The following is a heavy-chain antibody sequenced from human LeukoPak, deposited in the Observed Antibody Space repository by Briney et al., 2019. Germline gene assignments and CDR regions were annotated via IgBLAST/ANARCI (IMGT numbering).Heavy chain of an antibody. D-gene: IGHD4-17*01. CDR1: GGSISSYY. CDR3: ARLMTTVTGTDAFDI. CDR2: IYYSGST. J-gene: IGHJ3*02. V-gene: IGHV4-59*08. Sequence: KTSETLSLTCTVSGGSISSYYWSWIRQPPGKGLEWIGYIYYSGSTNYNPSLKSRVTISVDTSKNQFSLKLSSVTAADTAVYYCARLMTTVTGTDAFDIWGQGTMVTVSS.